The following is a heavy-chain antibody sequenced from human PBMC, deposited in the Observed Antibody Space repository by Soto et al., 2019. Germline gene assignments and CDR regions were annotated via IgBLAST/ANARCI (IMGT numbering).Heavy chain of an antibody. D-gene: IGHD2-15*01. CDR2: IASNGRNE. CDR1: GFTFTTYA. Sequence: QVQLVESGGGVVQPGRALRLSCAASGFTFTTYAIHWVRQAPGKGLEWVAVIASNGRNEYYADSVKGRFTISRDNSKNLLFLQLNSLRAEDTAFYYCARTDLEEYYAFDLWGQGTMVTVSS. J-gene: IGHJ3*01. CDR3: ARTDLEEYYAFDL. V-gene: IGHV3-30*04.